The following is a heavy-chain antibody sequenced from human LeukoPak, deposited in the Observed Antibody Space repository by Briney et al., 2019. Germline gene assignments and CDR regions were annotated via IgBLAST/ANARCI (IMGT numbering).Heavy chain of an antibody. CDR2: IKSDGTYT. D-gene: IGHD3-3*01. J-gene: IGHJ4*02. CDR3: AREDLWEGAFDY. V-gene: IGHV3-74*01. CDR1: GFTFSRHW. Sequence: GGSPRLSCAASGFTFSRHWMHWVRQGPGKGLVWVSRIKSDGTYTAHADSVKGRFTISRDNAKNTLYLQMNSLRVDDTAVYYCAREDLWEGAFDYWGQGTLVTVSS.